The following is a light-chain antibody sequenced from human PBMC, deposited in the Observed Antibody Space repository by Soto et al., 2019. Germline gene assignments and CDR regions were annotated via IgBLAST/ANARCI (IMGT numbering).Light chain of an antibody. CDR3: QLYGSSPPRYT. CDR2: AAS. Sequence: ESVLTQSPGTLSLSPGERAALSCRASQSVSSSYLAWYQQKTGQAPRLLIYAASTRATGIPDRFSGSGSGTDFTLTLSRLEPEDFAVYFCQLYGSSPPRYTFGQGTKLEIK. V-gene: IGKV3-20*01. CDR1: QSVSSSY. J-gene: IGKJ2*01.